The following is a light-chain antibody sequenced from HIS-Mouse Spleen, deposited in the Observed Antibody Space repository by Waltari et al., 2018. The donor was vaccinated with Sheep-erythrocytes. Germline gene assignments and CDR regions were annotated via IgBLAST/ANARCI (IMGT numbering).Light chain of an antibody. CDR3: QAWDSSTAV. J-gene: IGLJ2*01. CDR1: ALPKKY. CDR2: QDS. V-gene: IGLV3-1*01. Sequence: SYELTQPPSVSVSPGQTARITCSGDALPKKYACWYQQKPGQSPVLVIYQDSKRPSGIPARFSGSTSGNTATLTISGTQAMDEADYYCQAWDSSTAVFGGGTKLTVL.